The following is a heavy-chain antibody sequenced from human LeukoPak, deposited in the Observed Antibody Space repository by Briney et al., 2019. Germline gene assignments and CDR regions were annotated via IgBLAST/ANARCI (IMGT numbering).Heavy chain of an antibody. CDR2: IYPGDSDT. D-gene: IGHD3-22*01. J-gene: IGHJ6*02. V-gene: IGHV5-51*01. CDR3: ARRRYYDSSGYYYPPPGMDV. Sequence: PGESLKISCKGSGYSFTSYWIGWVRQMPGKGLEWMGIIYPGDSDTRYSPSFQGQVTISADKSISTAYLQWSSLKASDTAMYYCARRRYYDSSGYYYPPPGMDVWGQGTTVTVSS. CDR1: GYSFTSYW.